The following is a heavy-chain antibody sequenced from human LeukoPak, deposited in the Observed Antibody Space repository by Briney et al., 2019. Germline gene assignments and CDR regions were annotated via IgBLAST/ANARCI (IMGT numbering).Heavy chain of an antibody. CDR1: GLTVSNYY. CDR2: IYSGGDT. CDR3: TRDPDA. J-gene: IGHJ5*02. Sequence: TGGSLRLSCAASGLTVSNYYMSWVRKAPGKGLEWVSVIYSGGDTYYADSVKGRFTLSRDASRNTLFLQMSSLRAEDTAVYYCTRDPDAWGQGTLVTVPS. V-gene: IGHV3-66*01.